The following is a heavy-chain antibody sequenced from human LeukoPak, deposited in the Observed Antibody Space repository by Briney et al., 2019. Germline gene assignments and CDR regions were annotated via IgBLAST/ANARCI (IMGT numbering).Heavy chain of an antibody. V-gene: IGHV6-1*01. Sequence: SQTLSLTCAISGDSVSSNSAAWNWIRQSPSRGLEWLGRTYYRSKCYNDYAVSVKSRITINPDTSKNPFSLQLNSVTPEDTAVYYCARDPVLLWFGELPNYYYGMDVWGKGTTVTVSS. CDR1: GDSVSSNSAA. J-gene: IGHJ6*04. CDR3: ARDPVLLWFGELPNYYYGMDV. D-gene: IGHD3-10*01. CDR2: TYYRSKCYN.